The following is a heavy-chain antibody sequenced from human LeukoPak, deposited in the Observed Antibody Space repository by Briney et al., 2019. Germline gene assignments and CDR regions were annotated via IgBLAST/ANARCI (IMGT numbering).Heavy chain of an antibody. CDR2: IGDSGIHT. V-gene: IGHV3-23*01. D-gene: IGHD6-6*01. CDR3: AGRIAARPFSPPFDY. Sequence: GGSLRLSCAASGFTFSSYSMSWVRQAPGKGLEWVSAIGDSGIHTYHADSVKGRFTISRENSENTPYLQMNSLRAGDTAVYYCAGRIAARPFSPPFDYWGQGTLVTVSS. CDR1: GFTFSSYS. J-gene: IGHJ4*02.